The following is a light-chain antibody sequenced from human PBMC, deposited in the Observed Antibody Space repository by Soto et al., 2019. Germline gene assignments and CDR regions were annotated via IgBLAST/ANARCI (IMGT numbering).Light chain of an antibody. J-gene: IGKJ5*01. CDR1: QSVTGSY. CDR2: GAS. Sequence: EIVLTQSPGTLSLSPGERANLSCRASQSVTGSYLAWYQQKPGQATRLLIYGASSRATGIPDRFSGSGSGTDFTLTISRLEPEDFAVYYCHQYGSSPPITFGQGTRLEIK. CDR3: HQYGSSPPIT. V-gene: IGKV3-20*01.